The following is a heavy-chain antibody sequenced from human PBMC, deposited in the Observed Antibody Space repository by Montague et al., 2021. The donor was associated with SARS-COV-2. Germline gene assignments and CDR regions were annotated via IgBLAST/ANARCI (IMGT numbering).Heavy chain of an antibody. J-gene: IGHJ6*03. Sequence: SETLSLTCTVSGGSISSYYWSWIRQPPGKGLEWIGYMYYSGRTNYNASLKSRVTISVDTSKKEFSLKLSSVTAADTAVYYCARVSVGYSGSNTYHYYMDVWGKGSPVTVS. CDR2: MYYSGRT. V-gene: IGHV4-59*01. CDR1: GGSISSYY. CDR3: ARVSVGYSGSNTYHYYMDV. D-gene: IGHD1-26*01.